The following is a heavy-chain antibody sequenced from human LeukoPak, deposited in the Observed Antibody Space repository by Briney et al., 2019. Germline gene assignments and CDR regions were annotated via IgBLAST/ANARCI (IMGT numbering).Heavy chain of an antibody. V-gene: IGHV3-23*01. D-gene: IGHD4-23*01. CDR1: GFTFSRYA. Sequence: GGSLRLSCAASGFTFSRYAMSWVRQAPEKGLEWVSTISGSGGGTYYADSVKGRFTISRDNSKNTLYLQMNSLRAEDTAVYYCARDPDYGGMYYFDYWGQGTLVTVSS. J-gene: IGHJ4*02. CDR2: ISGSGGGT. CDR3: ARDPDYGGMYYFDY.